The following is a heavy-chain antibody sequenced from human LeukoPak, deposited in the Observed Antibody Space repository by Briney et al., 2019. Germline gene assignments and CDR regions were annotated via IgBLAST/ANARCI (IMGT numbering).Heavy chain of an antibody. J-gene: IGHJ6*03. CDR1: GGSFSGYY. D-gene: IGHD3-22*01. V-gene: IGHV4-34*01. Sequence: SETLSLTCAVYGGSFSGYYWSLIRQPPGKGLEWIGEINHSGSTNYNPSLKSRVTISVDTSKNQFSLKLSSVTAADTAVYYCARDYYDSSGYYGRYYYYYYMDVWGKGTTVTVSS. CDR3: ARDYYDSSGYYGRYYYYYYMDV. CDR2: INHSGST.